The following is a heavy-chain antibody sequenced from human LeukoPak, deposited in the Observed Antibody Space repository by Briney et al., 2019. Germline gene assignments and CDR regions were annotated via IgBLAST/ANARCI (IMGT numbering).Heavy chain of an antibody. CDR2: IRSGTSYR. D-gene: IGHD3-22*01. J-gene: IGHJ6*03. CDR3: ARDGTARPYYYDSSGYPYSYYYMDV. V-gene: IGHV3-21*01. CDR1: GFTFRDYN. Sequence: GGSLRLSCSASGFTFRDYNMNSVRQTPGKGVERVSSIRSGTSYRYHADSVKGRLTISRDNAESSLYLQMNSLRAEDTAVYYCARDGTARPYYYDSSGYPYSYYYMDVWGKGTTVTVSS.